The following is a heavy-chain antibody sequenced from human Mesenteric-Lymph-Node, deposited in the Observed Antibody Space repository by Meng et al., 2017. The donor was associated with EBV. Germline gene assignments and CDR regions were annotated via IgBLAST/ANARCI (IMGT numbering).Heavy chain of an antibody. J-gene: IGHJ4*02. CDR3: SNLPYNY. CDR2: ISGSGGTT. CDR1: GFTFNIYG. Sequence: VGSGEGFVGTRGAISFSCVAAGFTFNIYGMSWVGQAPGRGLEGVAGISGSGGTTYYADSVKGRFTISRDNSENTVSLQMNSLRAEDTAVYYCSNLPYNYWGQGTLVTVSS. V-gene: IGHV3-23*04. D-gene: IGHD5-24*01.